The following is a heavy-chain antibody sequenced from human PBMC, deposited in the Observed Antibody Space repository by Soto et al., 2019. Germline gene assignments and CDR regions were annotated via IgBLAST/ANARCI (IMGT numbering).Heavy chain of an antibody. D-gene: IGHD6-13*01. CDR3: ARVLSLGSTWYFDY. CDR1: ASSITDASY. V-gene: IGHV4-38-2*02. CDR2: SHHGGGT. Sequence: SETLSLTCTVSASSITDASYWGWIRQPPGKGLEWIGSSHHGGGTYYNPSLKSRVTISVDTSKNQLSLKLTSVAAADAAVYYCARVLSLGSTWYFDYWGQGTQVTVSS. J-gene: IGHJ4*02.